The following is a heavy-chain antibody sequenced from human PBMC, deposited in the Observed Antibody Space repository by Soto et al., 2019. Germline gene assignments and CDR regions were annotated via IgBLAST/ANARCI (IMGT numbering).Heavy chain of an antibody. CDR3: AKIEMGWFAH. CDR1: GYRFSGDS. Sequence: GGSLSLSCTGSGYRFSGDSMSWVRQAPGKGLEWVSTISGSGGHTYYADSVKGRFVVSRDNDKNTVYLHMSSLTGEDTAVYFCAKIEMGWFAHWGQGTQVTVSS. J-gene: IGHJ5*02. V-gene: IGHV3-23*01. CDR2: ISGSGGHT. D-gene: IGHD2-8*01.